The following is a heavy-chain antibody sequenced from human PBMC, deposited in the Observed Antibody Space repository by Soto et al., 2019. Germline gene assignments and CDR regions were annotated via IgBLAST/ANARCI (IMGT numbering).Heavy chain of an antibody. D-gene: IGHD3-10*01. J-gene: IGHJ6*02. CDR3: ARQGFGQLHGLVDV. Sequence: QVQLQESGPELVKPSETLSLTCSVSGGSITSHYCSWFRQPPGKGLEWIGYIHHSGSTSYNPSLKSRVTMSVDTSKNQFSLKVSSVTAADTALYYCARQGFGQLHGLVDVWGPGTTVTVSS. CDR2: IHHSGST. CDR1: GGSITSHY. V-gene: IGHV4-59*08.